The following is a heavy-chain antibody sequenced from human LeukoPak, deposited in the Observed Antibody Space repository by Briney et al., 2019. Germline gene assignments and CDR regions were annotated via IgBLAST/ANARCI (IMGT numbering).Heavy chain of an antibody. D-gene: IGHD6-19*01. CDR1: GFTVSSNY. CDR2: IYSGGST. V-gene: IGHV3-66*01. J-gene: IGHJ4*02. Sequence: PGGSLRLSCAASGFTVSSNYMSWVRQAPGKGLGWVSVIYSGGSTYYADSVKGRFTISRDNSKNTLYLQMNSLRAEDTAVYYCAREEIAVAGTEDWGQGTLVTVSS. CDR3: AREEIAVAGTED.